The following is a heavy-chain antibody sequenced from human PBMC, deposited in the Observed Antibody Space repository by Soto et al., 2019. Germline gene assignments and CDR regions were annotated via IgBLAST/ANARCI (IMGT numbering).Heavy chain of an antibody. Sequence: GGSLRLSCSASGFTFSMFSMHWVRQAPGKGLEYVSGISSNGDSTYYADSVKGRFTISRDNSKNTLYLQMSSLRAVDTAVYYCVHPRSTVQIPPTWGQGTLVTSPQ. V-gene: IGHV3-64D*06. CDR3: VHPRSTVQIPPT. CDR1: GFTFSMFS. J-gene: IGHJ5*02. CDR2: ISSNGDST. D-gene: IGHD4-17*01.